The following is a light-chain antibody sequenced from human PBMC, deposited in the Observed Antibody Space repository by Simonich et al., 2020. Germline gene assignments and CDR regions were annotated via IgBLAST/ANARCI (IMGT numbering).Light chain of an antibody. CDR1: ALPKKY. CDR2: EDS. J-gene: IGLJ2*01. V-gene: IGLV3-10*01. Sequence: SYELTQPPSVSVSPGQTARITCSGDALPKKYAYWDQQKSGQAPVLVIYEDSNRPSGIPEGFSGSSSGTMATLTISGAQVEDEADYYCYSTDSSGNHRVFGGGTKLTVL. CDR3: YSTDSSGNHRV.